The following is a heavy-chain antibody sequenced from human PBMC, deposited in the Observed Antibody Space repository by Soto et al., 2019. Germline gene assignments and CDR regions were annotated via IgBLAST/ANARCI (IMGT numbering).Heavy chain of an antibody. CDR3: AREGGDGVDY. CDR2: IYYGGST. V-gene: IGHV4-31*03. D-gene: IGHD3-16*01. Sequence: SETLSLTCTVSGGSISSGSYYWSWFRQHPGEGLEWIGYIYYGGSTYYNPSLKSRVTISVDTSKNHFSLKLSSVTAADTAVYYCAREGGDGVDYWGQGTLVTVSS. CDR1: GGSISSGSYY. J-gene: IGHJ4*02.